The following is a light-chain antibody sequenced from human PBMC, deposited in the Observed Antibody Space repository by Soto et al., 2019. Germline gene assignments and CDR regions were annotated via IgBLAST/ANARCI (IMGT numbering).Light chain of an antibody. Sequence: EIVLTQSPVILSLSPGERATLSCRASQSVRSTYLAWYQQKPGQAPRLLIHGASSRATGIPDRFSGGGSGTDFTLTISRLEPEDFAVYYCQYYSSSLSITFGQGTRLEIK. CDR2: GAS. CDR1: QSVRSTY. CDR3: QYYSSSLSIT. J-gene: IGKJ5*01. V-gene: IGKV3-20*01.